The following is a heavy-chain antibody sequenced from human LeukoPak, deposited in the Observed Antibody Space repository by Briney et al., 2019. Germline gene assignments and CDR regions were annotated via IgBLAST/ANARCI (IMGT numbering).Heavy chain of an antibody. D-gene: IGHD2-2*01. V-gene: IGHV3-20*04. J-gene: IGHJ4*02. CDR3: AREGTYCSSTSCSSYFDY. CDR2: INWNGGST. Sequence: PGGSLRLSCAASGFTFDDYGMSWVRHAPGKGLEWVSGINWNGGSTVYADSVKGRFTISRDNAKNSLYLQMNSLRAEDTALYYCAREGTYCSSTSCSSYFDYWGQGTLVTVSS. CDR1: GFTFDDYG.